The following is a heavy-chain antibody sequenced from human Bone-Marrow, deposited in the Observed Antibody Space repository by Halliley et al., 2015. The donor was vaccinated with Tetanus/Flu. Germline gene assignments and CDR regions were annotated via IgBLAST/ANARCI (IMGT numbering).Heavy chain of an antibody. CDR1: GYTFTTYD. CDR2: MNPKTGNT. V-gene: IGHV1-8*01. CDR3: ARARGWTYLPDP. J-gene: IGHJ5*02. D-gene: IGHD1-26*01. Sequence: QLVQSGAEVKKPGASVKVSCKASGYTFTTYDINWVRQATGHGLEWMGWMNPKTGNTGFAQRFKGRVTMTRNTSIGTAYMELSSLTYGDTAIYYCARARGWTYLPDPWGQGTLVTVSS.